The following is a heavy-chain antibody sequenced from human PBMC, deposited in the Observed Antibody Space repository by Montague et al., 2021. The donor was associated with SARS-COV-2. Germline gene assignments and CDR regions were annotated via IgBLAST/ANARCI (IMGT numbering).Heavy chain of an antibody. D-gene: IGHD3-16*01. CDR3: ARTSKLRESSSGNYYYHAVDV. J-gene: IGHJ6*02. CDR2: LYNGGTT. V-gene: IGHV4-39*02. CDR1: GASISSSTYY. Sequence: SETLSLTCNVSGASISSSTYYWGWIRQPPGKGLEWIGNLYNGGTTYYSPSLKSRVTISVDTSKNHFSLNMASVTAADTAVYYCARTSKLRESSSGNYYYHAVDVWGQGTTVTVSS.